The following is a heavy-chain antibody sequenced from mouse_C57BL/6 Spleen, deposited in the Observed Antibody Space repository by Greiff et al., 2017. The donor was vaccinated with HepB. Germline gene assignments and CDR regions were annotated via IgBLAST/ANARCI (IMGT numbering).Heavy chain of an antibody. CDR2: ISDGGSYT. D-gene: IGHD2-4*01. J-gene: IGHJ1*03. Sequence: EVQLVESGGGLVKPGGSLKLSCAASGFTFSSYAMSWVRQTPEKRLEWVATISDGGSYTYYPDNVKGRFTISRDNAKNNLYLQMSHLKSEDTAMYYCAREYDYYLDVWGTGTTVTVSS. CDR1: GFTFSSYA. V-gene: IGHV5-4*01. CDR3: AREYDYYLDV.